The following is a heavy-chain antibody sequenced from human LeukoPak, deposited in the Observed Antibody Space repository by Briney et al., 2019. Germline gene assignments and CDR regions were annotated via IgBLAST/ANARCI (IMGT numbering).Heavy chain of an antibody. CDR3: ARFAAGGSYYYYMDV. D-gene: IGHD6-25*01. V-gene: IGHV3-48*01. CDR1: GFTFSTYT. Sequence: QPGGSLRLSCAASGFTFSTYTMNWVRQPPGKGLEWVSNIGTSSSTTYYADSVKGRFTISRDNAKNSLYLQMNSLRADDTAVYYCARFAAGGSYYYYMDVWGKGTTVTVSS. CDR2: IGTSSSTT. J-gene: IGHJ6*03.